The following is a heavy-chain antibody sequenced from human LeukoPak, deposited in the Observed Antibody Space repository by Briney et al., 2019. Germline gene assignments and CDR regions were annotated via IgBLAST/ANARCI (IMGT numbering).Heavy chain of an antibody. CDR2: ISYDGSNK. CDR1: GFTFSSYA. CDR3: ASDYYDSSGYSEPYDY. Sequence: GGSLRLSCAASGFTFSSYAMHWVRQAPGKGLEWVAVISYDGSNKYYADSEKGRFTISRDNSKNTLYLQMNSLRAEDTAVYYCASDYYDSSGYSEPYDYWGQGTLVTVSS. V-gene: IGHV3-30-3*01. J-gene: IGHJ4*02. D-gene: IGHD3-22*01.